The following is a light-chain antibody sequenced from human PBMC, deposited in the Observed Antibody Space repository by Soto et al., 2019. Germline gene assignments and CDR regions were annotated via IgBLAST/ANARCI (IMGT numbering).Light chain of an antibody. J-gene: IGLJ2*01. Sequence: QSALTQPASVSRSPGQSITISCTGTSSDVGGYNYVSWYQQHPGKAPKLLIYGVNNRPSGVSNRFSGSKSGNTASLTISGLQAEDEADYYCSSYTRSSTVIFGGGTKLTVL. CDR1: SSDVGGYNY. CDR2: GVN. CDR3: SSYTRSSTVI. V-gene: IGLV2-14*01.